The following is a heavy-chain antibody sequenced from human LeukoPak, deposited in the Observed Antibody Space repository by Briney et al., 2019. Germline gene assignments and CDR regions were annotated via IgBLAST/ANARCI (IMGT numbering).Heavy chain of an antibody. J-gene: IGHJ4*02. CDR2: IYPGDSDT. Sequence: GESLRISCKGSGHSFTSYWIGWVRQMPGKGLEWMGIIYPGDSDTRYSPSFQGQVTISADKSISTTYLQWSSLKASDTAMYYCATPYPREYCSSTTCYFNYWGQGTLVTVSS. CDR1: GHSFTSYW. V-gene: IGHV5-51*01. CDR3: ATPYPREYCSSTTCYFNY. D-gene: IGHD2-2*01.